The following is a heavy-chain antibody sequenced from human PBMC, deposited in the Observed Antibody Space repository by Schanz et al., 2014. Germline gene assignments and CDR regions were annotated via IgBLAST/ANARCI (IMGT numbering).Heavy chain of an antibody. J-gene: IGHJ4*02. D-gene: IGHD6-13*01. CDR3: ARDGVDAAAGGNY. V-gene: IGHV1-69*04. CDR1: GYTFTSYG. CDR2: IIPILGIA. Sequence: QVQLVQSGAEVKKPGASVKVSCKASGYTFTSYGINWVRQAPGQGLEWMGRIIPILGIANYAQKFQGRVTFTADKSTSTAYMELSSLKSEDTAVYYCARDGVDAAAGGNYWGQGTLVTVSS.